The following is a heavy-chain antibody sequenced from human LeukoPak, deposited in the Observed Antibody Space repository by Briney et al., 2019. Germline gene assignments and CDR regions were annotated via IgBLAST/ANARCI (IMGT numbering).Heavy chain of an antibody. D-gene: IGHD2-15*01. J-gene: IGHJ4*02. CDR2: ISSSSSYT. CDR1: GFTFGDYY. CDR3: ARDYRKLGYCSGGSCFPTFDY. Sequence: GGSLRLSCAASGFTFGDYYMSWIRQAPGKGLEWVSYISSSSSYTNYADSVKGRFTISRDNAKNSLYLQMNSLRAEDTAVYYCARDYRKLGYCSGGSCFPTFDYWGQGTLVTVSS. V-gene: IGHV3-11*06.